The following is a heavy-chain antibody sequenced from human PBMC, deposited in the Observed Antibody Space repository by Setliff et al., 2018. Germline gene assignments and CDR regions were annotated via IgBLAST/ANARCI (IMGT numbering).Heavy chain of an antibody. CDR2: IHASGST. D-gene: IGHD3-10*01. J-gene: IGHJ5*02. CDR1: GGSISSSSYY. Sequence: SETLSLTCTVSGGSISSSSYYWSWIRQPAGKGLEWIGRIHASGSTTYNPSLKSRVTISLDTSNNQFSLKLSSVTAAETAMYYCARSGDYGSGRLSPWGQGTLVTVSS. CDR3: ARSGDYGSGRLSP. V-gene: IGHV4-61*02.